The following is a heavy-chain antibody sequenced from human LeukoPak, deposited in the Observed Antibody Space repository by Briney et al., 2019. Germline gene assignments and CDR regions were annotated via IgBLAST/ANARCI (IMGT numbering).Heavy chain of an antibody. V-gene: IGHV3-7*01. J-gene: IGHJ4*02. CDR2: IKQDGSEK. Sequence: PGGSLRLSCAASGFTFSSYWMSWVRQAPGKGLEWVANIKQDGSEKYYVDSVKGRFTISRDNAKNSLYLQMNSLRAEDTAVYYCARDSQGDDYFLASTYWGQGTLVTVSS. CDR3: ARDSQGDDYFLASTY. D-gene: IGHD5-12*01. CDR1: GFTFSSYW.